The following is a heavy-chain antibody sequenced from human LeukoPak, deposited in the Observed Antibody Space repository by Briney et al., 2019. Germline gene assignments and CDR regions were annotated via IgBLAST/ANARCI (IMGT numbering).Heavy chain of an antibody. CDR3: AREKAEGSGSYCNGGFDY. V-gene: IGHV4-59*01. D-gene: IGHD3-10*01. CDR2: IYYSGST. J-gene: IGHJ4*02. CDR1: GGSISSYY. Sequence: PSETLSLTCTVSGGSISSYYWSWIRQPPGKGLGWIGYIYYSGSTNYNPSLKSRVTISVDTSKNQFSLKLSSVTAADTAVYYCAREKAEGSGSYCNGGFDYWGQGTLVTVSS.